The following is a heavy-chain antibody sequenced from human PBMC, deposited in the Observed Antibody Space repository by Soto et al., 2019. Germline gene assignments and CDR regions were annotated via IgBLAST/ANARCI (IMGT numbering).Heavy chain of an antibody. Sequence: GASAKVSCKASGYTFMSYGIHWVRQAPGQGLEWMGWISVYKGNTNYAQKLQDRVTMTTDTSTSTAYMELRSLRSDDTAVYFCARDQTLYAIGGDYWFDPWGQGTLVTVSS. CDR1: GYTFMSYG. CDR2: ISVYKGNT. V-gene: IGHV1-18*01. CDR3: ARDQTLYAIGGDYWFDP. J-gene: IGHJ5*02. D-gene: IGHD2-8*01.